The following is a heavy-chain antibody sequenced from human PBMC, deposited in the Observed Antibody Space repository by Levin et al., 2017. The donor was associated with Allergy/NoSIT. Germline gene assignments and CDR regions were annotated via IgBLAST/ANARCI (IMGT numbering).Heavy chain of an antibody. J-gene: IGHJ4*02. CDR1: GFTFSSHA. Sequence: GGSLRLSCAASGFTFSSHAMSWVRQAPGKGLEWVAALSGTGGSTYSADSVKGRFSISRDNSKNTLYLQMNRLRAEDTAVYYCAKRPSYGGLDYWGQGTLVTVSS. CDR3: AKRPSYGGLDY. V-gene: IGHV3-23*01. D-gene: IGHD4-23*01. CDR2: LSGTGGST.